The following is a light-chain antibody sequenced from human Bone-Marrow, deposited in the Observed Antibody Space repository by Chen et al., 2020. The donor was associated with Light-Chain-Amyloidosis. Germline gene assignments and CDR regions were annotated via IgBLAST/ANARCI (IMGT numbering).Light chain of an antibody. V-gene: IGLV3-21*02. J-gene: IGLJ3*02. CDR1: NIGTTS. CDR3: QVWDRSSDRPV. Sequence: SYVLTQPSSVSVAPGQPATIACGRNNIGTTSVHWYQQTPGQAPLLVVYDDSDRPSGIPERLSGSNSGNTATLTISRVEAGDEADYYCQVWDRSSDRPVFGGGTKLTVL. CDR2: DDS.